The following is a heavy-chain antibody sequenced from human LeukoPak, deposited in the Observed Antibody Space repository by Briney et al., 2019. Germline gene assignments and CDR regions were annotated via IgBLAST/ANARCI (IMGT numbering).Heavy chain of an antibody. CDR2: IYSGGSK. J-gene: IGHJ4*02. CDR1: GFTVSSYY. CDR3: AMRGNTWYDC. Sequence: PGGSLRLSCAASGFTVSSYYMSWVRRAPGKGVEGVSDIYSGGSKYYPDSVKGRFTISRDHSKNTVALQMNSLRVEDTAVDYCAMRGNTWYDCWGQGTLVTVSS. V-gene: IGHV3-53*01. D-gene: IGHD6-13*01.